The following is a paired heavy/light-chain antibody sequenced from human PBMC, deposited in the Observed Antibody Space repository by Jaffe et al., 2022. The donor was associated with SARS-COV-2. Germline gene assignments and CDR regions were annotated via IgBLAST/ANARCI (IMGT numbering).Heavy chain of an antibody. V-gene: IGHV3-7*01. CDR3: ARELDGGPDY. CDR1: GFIFRTYW. CDR2: MNEDGSQT. D-gene: IGHD3-3*02. Sequence: EVQLVQSGGDLVQPGGSLRLSCAASGFIFRTYWMTWVRQAPGKGLEWVANMNEDGSQTYYVESVKGRFTISRDNAKNSLYLQMHSLRAEDTAVYYCARELDGGPDYWGQGTLVTVSS. J-gene: IGHJ4*02.
Light chain of an antibody. CDR1: TSNIGKNH. CDR2: KSN. CDR3: AAWDDSLSGWV. V-gene: IGLV1-47*01. J-gene: IGLJ3*02. Sequence: QSVLTQSPSASGTPGQRVTSSCSGSTSNIGKNHVYWYQQLPGTAPKLLIYKSNQRPSGVPDRFSGSKSGTSASLAISGLQSEDEADYYCAAWDDSLSGWVFGGGTKLTVL.